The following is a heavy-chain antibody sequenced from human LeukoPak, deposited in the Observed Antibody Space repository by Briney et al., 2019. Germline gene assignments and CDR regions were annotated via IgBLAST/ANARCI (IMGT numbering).Heavy chain of an antibody. D-gene: IGHD3-22*01. CDR1: GFTFGDYG. Sequence: AGGSLRLSCAASGFTFGDYGMSWVRHAPGKGLEWGSGINWIGGSTGYADSVKGRFTSSRDNAKNCLYLQMNSLRAEDTALYYCARFYYYDSSGYYPPYYFDYWGQGTLVTVSS. CDR3: ARFYYYDSSGYYPPYYFDY. V-gene: IGHV3-20*04. J-gene: IGHJ4*02. CDR2: INWIGGST.